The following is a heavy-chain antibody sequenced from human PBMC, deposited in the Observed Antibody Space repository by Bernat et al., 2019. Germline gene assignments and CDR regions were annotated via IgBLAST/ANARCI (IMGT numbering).Heavy chain of an antibody. CDR3: ARVPQGDPKIDYGSGSYYRYYYGMDV. V-gene: IGHV4-34*01. CDR2: INHSGST. Sequence: QVQLQQWGAGLLKPSETLSLTCAVYGGSFSGYYWSWIRQPPGKGLEWIGEINHSGSTNYNPSLKSRVTISVDTSQNQFSLKLSSVTAADTAVYYCARVPQGDPKIDYGSGSYYRYYYGMDVWGQGTTVTVSS. D-gene: IGHD3-10*01. CDR1: GGSFSGYY. J-gene: IGHJ6*02.